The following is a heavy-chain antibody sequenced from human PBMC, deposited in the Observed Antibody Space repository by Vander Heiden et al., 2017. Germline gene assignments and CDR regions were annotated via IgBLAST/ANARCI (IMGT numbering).Heavy chain of an antibody. J-gene: IGHJ4*02. V-gene: IGHV1-69*01. D-gene: IGHD4-17*01. CDR1: GGTFSSYA. Sequence: QVQLLQSGAEVKKPGSSAKVSCKSSGGTFSSYAISWVRQAPGQGLEWMGGIIPICGTANYAQKFQGRVTITADESTSTAYMELSSLRSEDTAVYYCARDARPYGDYLNFDYWGQGTLVTVSS. CDR3: ARDARPYGDYLNFDY. CDR2: IIPICGTA.